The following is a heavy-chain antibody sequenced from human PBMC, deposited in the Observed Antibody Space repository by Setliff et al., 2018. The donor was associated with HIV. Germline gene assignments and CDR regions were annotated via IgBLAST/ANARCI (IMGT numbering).Heavy chain of an antibody. V-gene: IGHV4-59*08. CDR2: IYYSGST. CDR3: TRHAGRENQLPHTYYYYMDV. Sequence: SETLSLTCTVSGGSMSSYYWSWIRQPPGKGLEWIGYIYYSGSTNYNPSLKSRVTISVDTSKSQFSLKLRSVTAADTAVYYCTRHAGRENQLPHTYYYYMDVWGKGATVTVSS. J-gene: IGHJ6*03. D-gene: IGHD2-2*01. CDR1: GGSMSSYY.